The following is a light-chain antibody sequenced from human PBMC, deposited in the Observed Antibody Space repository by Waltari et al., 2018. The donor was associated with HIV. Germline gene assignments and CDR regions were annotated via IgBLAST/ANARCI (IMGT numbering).Light chain of an antibody. CDR3: ATCDDSLNGRVF. CDR1: SSNIGRTT. Sequence: QSVVTQPPSVSGTLGQRVTISCSGSSSNIGRTTVNWYQQLPGTAPNLIIFSDDLLPSGFPDRFSGSKSGTSASLCISGLQSEDEADYYCATCDDSLNGRVFFGGGTKLTVL. V-gene: IGLV1-44*01. CDR2: SDD. J-gene: IGLJ2*01.